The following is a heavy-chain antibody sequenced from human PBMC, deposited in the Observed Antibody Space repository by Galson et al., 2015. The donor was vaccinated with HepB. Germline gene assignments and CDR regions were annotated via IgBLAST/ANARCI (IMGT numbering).Heavy chain of an antibody. Sequence: SETLSLTCAVYGGSFSGYYWSWIRQPPGKGLEWIGEINHSGSTNYNPSLKSRVTISVDTSKNQFSLKLSSVTAADTAVYYCARKRGTYDFWSGVGFDYWGQGTLVTVSS. CDR2: INHSGST. J-gene: IGHJ4*02. CDR1: GGSFSGYY. V-gene: IGHV4-34*01. D-gene: IGHD3-3*01. CDR3: ARKRGTYDFWSGVGFDY.